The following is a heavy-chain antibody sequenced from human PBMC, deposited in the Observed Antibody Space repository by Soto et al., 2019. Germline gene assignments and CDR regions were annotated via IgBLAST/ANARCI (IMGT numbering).Heavy chain of an antibody. J-gene: IGHJ4*02. Sequence: QLQLQESGSGLVRPSQTLSLTCTVSGASIGSGSYSWNWIRQPPGKGLEWIGYLHHSGDTYFNPSLRRRVSISVDRSNNHFSLKLISVTAADTAVYYCARFPRWFGELDYWGQGALVTVSS. V-gene: IGHV4-30-2*01. CDR3: ARFPRWFGELDY. CDR1: GASIGSGSYS. D-gene: IGHD3-10*01. CDR2: LHHSGDT.